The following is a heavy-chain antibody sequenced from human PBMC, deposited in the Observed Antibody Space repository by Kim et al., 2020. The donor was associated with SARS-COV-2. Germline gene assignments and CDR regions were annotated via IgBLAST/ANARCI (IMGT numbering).Heavy chain of an antibody. CDR2: ISYDGSNK. V-gene: IGHV3-33*05. CDR3: ARAVGAFVDY. CDR1: GFTFSSYG. D-gene: IGHD1-26*01. Sequence: GGSLRLSCAASGFTFSSYGMHWVRQAPGKGLEWVAVISYDGSNKYYADSVKGRFTISRDNSKNTLYLQMNSLRAEDTAVYYCARAVGAFVDYWGQGTLVTVSS. J-gene: IGHJ4*02.